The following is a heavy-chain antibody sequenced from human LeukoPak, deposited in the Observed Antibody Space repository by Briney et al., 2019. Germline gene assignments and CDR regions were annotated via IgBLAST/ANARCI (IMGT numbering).Heavy chain of an antibody. CDR3: ASKGIAARFFDY. D-gene: IGHD6-6*01. J-gene: IGHJ4*02. Sequence: PGRSLRLSCAASGFTFSSYAMHWVRQAPGKGLEWVAVISYDGSNKYYADSVKGRFTISRDNSKNTLYLQMNSLRAEDTAVYYCASKGIAARFFDYWGQGTLVTVSS. CDR2: ISYDGSNK. CDR1: GFTFSSYA. V-gene: IGHV3-30-3*01.